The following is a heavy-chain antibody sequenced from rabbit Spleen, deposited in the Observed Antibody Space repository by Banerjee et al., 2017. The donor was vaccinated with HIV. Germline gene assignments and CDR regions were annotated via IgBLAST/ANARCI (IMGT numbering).Heavy chain of an antibody. CDR3: ARGGGL. V-gene: IGHV1S7*01. Sequence: QLKETGGGLVQPGGSLTLSCKASGFDFYSYYMSWVRQAPGKGLEWIGYIDPVFGITYYASWVNGRFSISRENTQNTVYLQLNSLTAADTATYFCARGGGLWGPGTLVTVS. J-gene: IGHJ4*01. CDR2: IDPVFGIT. CDR1: GFDFYSYY.